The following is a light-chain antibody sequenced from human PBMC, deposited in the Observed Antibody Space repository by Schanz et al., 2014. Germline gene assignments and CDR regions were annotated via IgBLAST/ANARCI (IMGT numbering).Light chain of an antibody. CDR1: QSVSSN. CDR2: DAS. V-gene: IGKV3-15*01. Sequence: EIVMTQSPATLSVSPGERVTLSCRASQSVSSNLAWYQQKPGQAPRLLIYDASTRATGFSARFSGSGSGTEFTLTISSLQSEDFAVYYCQQYNNWPLGVTFGQGTKVEIK. J-gene: IGKJ1*01. CDR3: QQYNNWPLGVT.